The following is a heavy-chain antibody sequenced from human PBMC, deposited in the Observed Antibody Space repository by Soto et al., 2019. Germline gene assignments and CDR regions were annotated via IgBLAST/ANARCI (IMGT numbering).Heavy chain of an antibody. CDR2: IYPGDSDT. V-gene: IGHV5-51*01. CDR1: GYSFTSYW. J-gene: IGHJ6*02. D-gene: IGHD3-16*02. CDR3: ARHHLNSDSAWRSYRTVGGMDV. Sequence: GESLKISCKGSGYSFTSYWIGWVRQMPGKGLEWMGIIYPGDSDTRYSPSFQGQVTISADKSISTAYLQWSSLKASDTAMYYCARHHLNSDSAWRSYRTVGGMDVWGQGTTVTVSS.